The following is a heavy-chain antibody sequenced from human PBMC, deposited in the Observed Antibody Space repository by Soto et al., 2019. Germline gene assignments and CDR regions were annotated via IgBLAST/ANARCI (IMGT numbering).Heavy chain of an antibody. CDR3: AKGLTSTFLTPLDY. Sequence: EVQLLESGGGLVQPGGSLRLSCAASGFTFSSYAMSWVRQAPGKGLEWVSAISGSGGSTYYADSVKGRFTISRDNSKNTLDRQMNSLRAEDTAVYYCAKGLTSTFLTPLDYWGQGTLVTVSS. D-gene: IGHD3-16*01. J-gene: IGHJ4*02. CDR1: GFTFSSYA. V-gene: IGHV3-23*01. CDR2: ISGSGGST.